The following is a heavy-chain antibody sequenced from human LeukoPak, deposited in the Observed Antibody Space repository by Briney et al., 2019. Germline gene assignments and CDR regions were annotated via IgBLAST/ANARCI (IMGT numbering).Heavy chain of an antibody. D-gene: IGHD2-8*01. CDR3: ARDKRYCTSGRCWGVQFGP. CDR1: GFTVSTNY. CDR2: IYRGGDT. J-gene: IGHJ5*02. V-gene: IGHV3-66*01. Sequence: PGGSLRPSCVASGFTVSTNYMSWVRQAPGKGPEWISIIYRGGDTYYADSVKGRFTIPRDNSKNTLYLQMNAVRAEDTAVYYCARDKRYCTSGRCWGVQFGPWGQGTPVTVSS.